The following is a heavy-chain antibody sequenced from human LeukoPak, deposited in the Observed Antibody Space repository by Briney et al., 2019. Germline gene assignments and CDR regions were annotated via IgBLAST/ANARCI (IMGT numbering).Heavy chain of an antibody. CDR3: ARSPLNLFDFLRGYYDGYMDV. V-gene: IGHV3-7*01. J-gene: IGHJ6*03. D-gene: IGHD3-3*01. Sequence: GGSLRLSCAASGFTFSSYWMTWVRQAPGKGLEWVANINQDGSDKYYVDSVKGRFTISRDNSKNTLYLQMNSLRAEDTAVYYCARSPLNLFDFLRGYYDGYMDVWGKGTTVTVSS. CDR1: GFTFSSYW. CDR2: INQDGSDK.